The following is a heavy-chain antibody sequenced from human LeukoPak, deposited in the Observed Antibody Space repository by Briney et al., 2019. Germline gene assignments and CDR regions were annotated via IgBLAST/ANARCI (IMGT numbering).Heavy chain of an antibody. Sequence: GGSLRLSCAASGFTFSSYEMNWVRQAPGKGLEWVSYITSSSSTIYYADSVKGRFTISRDNAKNSLYLQMNNLRDEDTAVYYCARDPHNWGWGQGTLVTVSS. CDR3: ARDPHNWG. CDR2: ITSSSSTI. J-gene: IGHJ4*02. D-gene: IGHD7-27*01. V-gene: IGHV3-48*02. CDR1: GFTFSSYE.